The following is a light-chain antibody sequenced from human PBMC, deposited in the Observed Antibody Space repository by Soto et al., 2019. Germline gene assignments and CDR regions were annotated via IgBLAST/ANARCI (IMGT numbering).Light chain of an antibody. CDR2: EVT. CDR1: SSDVGGYKY. J-gene: IGLJ2*01. Sequence: QSALTQPASVSGSPGQSITISCTGTSSDVGGYKYVSWYQHVPGKAPKLMIYEVTDRPSGVPNRFSGSKSGNTASLTISGLQAEDEADYYCSSYTSNTPVLFGGGTKLTVL. V-gene: IGLV2-14*01. CDR3: SSYTSNTPVL.